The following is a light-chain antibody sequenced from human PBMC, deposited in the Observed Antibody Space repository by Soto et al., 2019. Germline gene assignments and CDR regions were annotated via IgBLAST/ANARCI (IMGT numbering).Light chain of an antibody. V-gene: IGLV1-40*01. Sequence: QSVLTQPPSVSGAPGQRVTISCTGSSSNIGAGYDVHWYQQLPGTDPKLLIYGNSNRPSWVPYRFSGSKSGSSASLAITGVQDEDEADYYCQSYDSSMTGSIFGGGTKLTVL. CDR3: QSYDSSMTGSI. J-gene: IGLJ2*01. CDR1: SSNIGAGYD. CDR2: GNS.